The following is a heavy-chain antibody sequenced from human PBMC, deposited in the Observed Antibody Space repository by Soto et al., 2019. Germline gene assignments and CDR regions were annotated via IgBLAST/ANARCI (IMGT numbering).Heavy chain of an antibody. CDR2: VYYSGTT. V-gene: IGHV4-61*08. CDR3: AIDVIAPPNSFDP. D-gene: IGHD6-6*01. CDR1: GGSIDSGDYY. J-gene: IGHJ5*02. Sequence: PSETLSLTCTVSGGSIDSGDYYWSWIRQPPGKGLEWIGYVYYSGTTNYNPFLKSRVTLSLDKSKNQFSLKMNSVTAADTAVYYCAIDVIAPPNSFDPWGQGTLLTVSS.